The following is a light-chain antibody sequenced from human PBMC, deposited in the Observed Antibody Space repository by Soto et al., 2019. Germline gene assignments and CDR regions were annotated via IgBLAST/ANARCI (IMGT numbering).Light chain of an antibody. V-gene: IGKV3-20*01. CDR3: QKYHTSPVT. Sequence: DIELTQSPGTLSLSLGERATLSCRASQSVSSNYLAWYQQKPGLAPRLLIYGASSRPTGLPSRFSGSGSGTDFTLTVSSLEPEDVAVYYCQKYHTSPVTFGGGTKVEIK. CDR2: GAS. CDR1: QSVSSNY. J-gene: IGKJ4*01.